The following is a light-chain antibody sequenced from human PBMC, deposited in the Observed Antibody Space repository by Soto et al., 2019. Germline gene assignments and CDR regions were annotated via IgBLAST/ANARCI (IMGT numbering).Light chain of an antibody. CDR1: SSNIGSNF. V-gene: IGLV1-47*01. CDR3: CSSAPNRTIV. Sequence: QSVLTQPPSASGTPGQRVTISCSGSSSNIGSNFVYWYQQFPGTAPKLLIYRNNQRPSGVPDRFSGSKSGTSASLAISGLPSEDEADYYCCSSAPNRTIVFGTGTKVTVL. J-gene: IGLJ1*01. CDR2: RNN.